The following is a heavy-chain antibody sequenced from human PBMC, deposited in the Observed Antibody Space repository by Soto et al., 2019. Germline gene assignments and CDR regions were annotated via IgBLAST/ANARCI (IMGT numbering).Heavy chain of an antibody. D-gene: IGHD5-12*01. CDR1: GYTFTSYD. CDR3: ARGREYSGYADWTQYYYYYMDV. J-gene: IGHJ6*03. Sequence: QVQLVQSGAEVKKPGASVKVSCKASGYTFTSYDINWVRQATGQGLEWMGWMNPNSGNTGYAQKFQGRVTMTRNTSISTAYMELSSLRSEDTAVYYCARGREYSGYADWTQYYYYYMDVWGKGTTVTVSS. V-gene: IGHV1-8*01. CDR2: MNPNSGNT.